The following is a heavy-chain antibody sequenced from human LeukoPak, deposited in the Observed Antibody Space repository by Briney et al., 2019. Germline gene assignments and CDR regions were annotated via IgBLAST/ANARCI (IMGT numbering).Heavy chain of an antibody. V-gene: IGHV3-48*01. CDR3: AKATRTYYYGSGSYYNWFDP. D-gene: IGHD3-10*01. Sequence: GGSLRLSCAASGFTFSSNSMNWVRQAPGKGLEWVSYISSTGSTIFYADSVKGRFTISRDNAKNSLYLQMDSLRAEDTAVYYCAKATRTYYYGSGSYYNWFDPWGQGTLVTVSS. J-gene: IGHJ5*02. CDR2: ISSTGSTI. CDR1: GFTFSSNS.